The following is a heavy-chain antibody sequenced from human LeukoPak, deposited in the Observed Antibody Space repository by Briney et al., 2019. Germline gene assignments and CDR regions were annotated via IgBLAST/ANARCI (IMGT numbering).Heavy chain of an antibody. CDR1: VFTFSSYE. D-gene: IGHD3-10*02. J-gene: IGHJ6*04. CDR3: AELVITMIGGV. CDR2: ISSSGSTI. V-gene: IGHV3-48*03. Sequence: GGALRLSCAASVFTFSSYEMNWVRQAPGKGLEWVSYISSSGSTISYADSVKGRFTISRINAKNSLYLQMNSLKAEETAVYYCAELVITMIGGVWGKGTTVTISS.